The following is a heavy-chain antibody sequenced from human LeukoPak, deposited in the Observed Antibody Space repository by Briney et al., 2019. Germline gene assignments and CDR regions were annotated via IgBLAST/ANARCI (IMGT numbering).Heavy chain of an antibody. D-gene: IGHD2-15*01. J-gene: IGHJ4*02. CDR3: ARGPYWHYFDY. V-gene: IGHV4-34*01. Sequence: PSETLSLTCAVYGGSFSGYYWSWIRQPPGKGLEWIGEINHSGSTNYNPSLKSRVTISVDTSKNQFSLKLSSVTAADTAVYYCARGPYWHYFDYWGQGTLVTVSS. CDR1: GGSFSGYY. CDR2: INHSGST.